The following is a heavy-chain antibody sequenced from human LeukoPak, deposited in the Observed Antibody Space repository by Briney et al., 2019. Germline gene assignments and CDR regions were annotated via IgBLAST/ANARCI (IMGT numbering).Heavy chain of an antibody. Sequence: ASVKVSCKASGYTFTGYYIHWVRQAPGQGLECMGWINPNSGGTNYAQKFQGRVTMTRDMSISTAYMELSRLRSDDTAVYYCARGGSGSYSSWLDPWGQGTLVTVSS. CDR2: INPNSGGT. V-gene: IGHV1-2*02. CDR3: ARGGSGSYSSWLDP. CDR1: GYTFTGYY. J-gene: IGHJ5*02. D-gene: IGHD3-10*01.